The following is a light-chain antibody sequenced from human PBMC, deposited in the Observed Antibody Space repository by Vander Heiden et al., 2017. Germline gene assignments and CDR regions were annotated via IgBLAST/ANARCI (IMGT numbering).Light chain of an antibody. CDR3: QQSDSTPIT. J-gene: IGKJ5*01. CDR2: AAS. V-gene: IGKV1-39*01. Sequence: DIQMTQSPSSLSAPVGDRVTITCRASQSISSYLNWYQQKPGKAPKLLIYAASSLQSGVPSRFSGSGSGTDFTLTISSLQPEDFATYYCQQSDSTPITFGQWTRLEIK. CDR1: QSISSY.